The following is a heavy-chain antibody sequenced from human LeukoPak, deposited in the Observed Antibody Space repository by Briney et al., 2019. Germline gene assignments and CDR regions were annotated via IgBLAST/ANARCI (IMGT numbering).Heavy chain of an antibody. CDR2: IKGKTDGGTT. CDR1: GFSFIYAW. V-gene: IGHV3-15*01. J-gene: IGHJ4*02. D-gene: IGHD3-22*01. CDR3: TTTPYYHDSSGYDIYYFDY. Sequence: GGSLRLSCAASGFSFIYAWMTWVRQAPGKGLEWVGRIKGKTDGGTTDYAAPVKGRFTISRDDSKNTLSLQMNSLKTEDTAVYYCTTTPYYHDSSGYDIYYFDYWGQGTLVTVSS.